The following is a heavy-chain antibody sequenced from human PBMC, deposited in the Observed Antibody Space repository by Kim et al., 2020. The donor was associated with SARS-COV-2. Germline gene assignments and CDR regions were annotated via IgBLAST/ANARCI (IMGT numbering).Heavy chain of an antibody. V-gene: IGHV6-1*01. CDR3: ARGGSSSWYHYYYGMDV. Sequence: VKSRITINPDTSKNQFSLQLNSVTPEDTAVYYCARGGSSSWYHYYYGMDVWGQGTTVTVSS. D-gene: IGHD6-13*01. J-gene: IGHJ6*02.